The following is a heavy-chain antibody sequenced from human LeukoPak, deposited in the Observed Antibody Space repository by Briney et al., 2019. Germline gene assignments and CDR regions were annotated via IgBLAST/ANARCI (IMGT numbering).Heavy chain of an antibody. J-gene: IGHJ4*02. Sequence: GGSLRLSCAASGFTFSSSWMSWVRQAPGKGLEWVASIKQGGSDKYYVDSVKGRFTISRDNAKNSLYLQMNSLRAEDTAVYYYARDTSLGDWGQGTLVTVSS. D-gene: IGHD6-6*01. V-gene: IGHV3-7*01. CDR2: IKQGGSDK. CDR3: ARDTSLGD. CDR1: GFTFSSSW.